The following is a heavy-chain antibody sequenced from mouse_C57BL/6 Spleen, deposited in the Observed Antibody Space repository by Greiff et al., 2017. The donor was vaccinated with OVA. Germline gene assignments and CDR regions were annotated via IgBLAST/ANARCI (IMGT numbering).Heavy chain of an antibody. J-gene: IGHJ4*01. CDR2: ISSGSSTI. V-gene: IGHV5-17*01. CDR3: ARRYNYYGSSYGAMDY. CDR1: GFTFSDYG. Sequence: EVKLVESGGGLVKPGGSLKLSCAASGFTFSDYGMHWVRQAPEKGLEWVAYISSGSSTIYYADTVKGRFTISRDNAKNTLFLQMTSLRSEDTAMYYCARRYNYYGSSYGAMDYWGQGTSVTVSS. D-gene: IGHD1-1*01.